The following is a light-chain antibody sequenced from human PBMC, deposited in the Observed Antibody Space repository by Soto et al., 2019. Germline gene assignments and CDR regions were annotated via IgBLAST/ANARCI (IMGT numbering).Light chain of an antibody. J-gene: IGLJ2*01. CDR1: RSNIGSNT. V-gene: IGLV1-44*01. Sequence: QLVLTQPPSASGTPGQRVTISCSGGRSNIGSNTVNWYQQLPGTAPKVLLYADDQRPSGVPGRFSGSKSGTSASLAISGLQSDDEADYFCAAWDDSLSGPVFGGGTKLTVL. CDR3: AAWDDSLSGPV. CDR2: ADD.